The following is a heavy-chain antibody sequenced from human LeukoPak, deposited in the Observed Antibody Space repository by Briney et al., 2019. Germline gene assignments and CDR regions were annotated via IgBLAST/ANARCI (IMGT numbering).Heavy chain of an antibody. CDR2: ISSSGSYI. CDR1: GFTFSSYS. D-gene: IGHD3-9*01. V-gene: IGHV3-21*01. Sequence: GGSLRLSCAASGFTFSSYSMNWVRQAPGKGLEWVSSISSSGSYIYYADSVKGRFTISRDNAKNSLYLQMNSLRAEDTAVYYCARSEDYDILTGYAADFDYWGQGTLVTVSS. J-gene: IGHJ4*02. CDR3: ARSEDYDILTGYAADFDY.